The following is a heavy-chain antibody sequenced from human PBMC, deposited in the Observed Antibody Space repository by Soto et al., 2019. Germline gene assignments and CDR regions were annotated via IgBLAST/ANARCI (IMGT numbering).Heavy chain of an antibody. V-gene: IGHV4-31*03. J-gene: IGHJ4*02. D-gene: IGHD3-22*01. CDR2: IYYSGTT. Sequence: SETLSLTCTVSGGSISSGAYYWSWIRQHPGKGLEWIGYIYYSGTTYYNPSLKSRLAISVDRSKNQFSLKLSSVTAADTALYYCARGYVCSGYWGGLDFYYCGQGTLVTVSA. CDR3: ARGYVCSGYWGGLDFYY. CDR1: GGSISSGAYY.